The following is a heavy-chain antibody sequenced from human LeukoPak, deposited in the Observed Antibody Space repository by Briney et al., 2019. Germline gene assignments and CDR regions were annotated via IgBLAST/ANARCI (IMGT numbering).Heavy chain of an antibody. J-gene: IGHJ4*02. Sequence: ASVKVSCKASGGTFSSYAISWVRQAPGQGLEWMGGIIPIFGTANYAQKFQGRVTITADESTSTACMELSSLRSEDTAVYYCARGEVDRLQLLSRRGGVFDYWGQGTLVTVSS. CDR3: ARGEVDRLQLLSRRGGVFDY. CDR2: IIPIFGTA. V-gene: IGHV1-69*13. D-gene: IGHD5-24*01. CDR1: GGTFSSYA.